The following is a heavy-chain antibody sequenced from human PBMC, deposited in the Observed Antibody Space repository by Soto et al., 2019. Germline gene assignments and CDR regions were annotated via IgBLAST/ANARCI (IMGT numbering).Heavy chain of an antibody. Sequence: SVKVSCKASGGTFSSYAISWVRQAPGQGLEWMGGIIPIFGTANYAQKFQGRVTITADESTSTAYMELSSLRSEDTAVYYCARDPSQAYCGGDCYPPYFDYWGQGTLVTVS. D-gene: IGHD2-21*02. CDR3: ARDPSQAYCGGDCYPPYFDY. CDR2: IIPIFGTA. CDR1: GGTFSSYA. J-gene: IGHJ4*02. V-gene: IGHV1-69*13.